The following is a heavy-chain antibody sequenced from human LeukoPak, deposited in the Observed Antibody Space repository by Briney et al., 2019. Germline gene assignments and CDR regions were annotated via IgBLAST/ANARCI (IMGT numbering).Heavy chain of an antibody. D-gene: IGHD1-7*01. V-gene: IGHV3-66*01. CDR1: GFTVSRNY. Sequence: GGSLRLSCAASGFTVSRNYMSWVRQAPGRGLEWVSIIYSGGSTYYADSVKGRFTTSRDNSKNTLYLQMNSLRVEDTAVYYCARDRETGTPFDYWGQGTLVTVSS. CDR2: IYSGGST. CDR3: ARDRETGTPFDY. J-gene: IGHJ4*02.